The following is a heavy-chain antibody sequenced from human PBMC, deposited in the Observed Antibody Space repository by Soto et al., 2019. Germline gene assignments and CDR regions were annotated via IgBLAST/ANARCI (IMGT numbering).Heavy chain of an antibody. V-gene: IGHV1-18*04. CDR2: ISAYNGNT. D-gene: IGHD3-3*01. J-gene: IGHJ4*02. Sequence: QVQLVQSGAEVKKPGASVKVSCKASGYTFTSYGISWGRQAPGQGLEWMGWISAYNGNTNYAQKLHGRVTMTTGTSTSTAYMELRSPRSDDTAVYYCALFTFFGPEYFDSWGQGTLVTVSS. CDR1: GYTFTSYG. CDR3: ALFTFFGPEYFDS.